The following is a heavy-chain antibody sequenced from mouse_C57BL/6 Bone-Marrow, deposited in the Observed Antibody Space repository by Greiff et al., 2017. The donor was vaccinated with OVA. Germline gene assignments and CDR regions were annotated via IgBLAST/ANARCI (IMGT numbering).Heavy chain of an antibody. CDR1: GFTFSSYG. V-gene: IGHV5-6*01. CDR3: ARLAPYDEAMDY. CDR2: ISSGGSYT. J-gene: IGHJ4*01. Sequence: EVQLQESGGDLVKPGGSLKLSCAASGFTFSSYGMSWVRQTPDKRLEWVATISSGGSYTYYPDSVQGRFTISRDNAKNTLYLHMSSLKSEDTAMYYCARLAPYDEAMDYWGQGTSVTVSS. D-gene: IGHD2-10*01.